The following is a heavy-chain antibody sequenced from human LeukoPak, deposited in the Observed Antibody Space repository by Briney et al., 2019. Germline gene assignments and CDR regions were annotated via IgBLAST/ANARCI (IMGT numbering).Heavy chain of an antibody. CDR1: GFTFSSYA. CDR2: ISGSGGST. D-gene: IGHD6-25*01. V-gene: IGHV3-23*01. CDR3: AKTSGGNC. Sequence: PGGSLRLSCAASGFTFSSYAMSWVRQAPGKGLEWVSAISGSGGSTYYAESVEGRFTISRDNSKEMLYLQMNSLRAEDTAVYYCAKTSGGNCWGQGTLVTVSS. J-gene: IGHJ4*02.